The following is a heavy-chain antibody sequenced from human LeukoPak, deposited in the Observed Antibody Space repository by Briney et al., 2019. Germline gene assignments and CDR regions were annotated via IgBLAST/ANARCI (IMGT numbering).Heavy chain of an antibody. D-gene: IGHD1-26*01. CDR1: GFSLSTRGMC. V-gene: IGHV2-70*11. J-gene: IGHJ4*02. CDR2: IDWDDDK. CDR3: ARIQKGPTRSGNYYPFDY. Sequence: SGPTLFKPTQTLTLTCTFSGFSLSTRGMCVSWIRQPPGKALEWLSRIDWDDDKYYSTSLKTRLTISKDTSKNQVVLTMTNMDPVDTATYYCARIQKGPTRSGNYYPFDYWGQGTLVTVSS.